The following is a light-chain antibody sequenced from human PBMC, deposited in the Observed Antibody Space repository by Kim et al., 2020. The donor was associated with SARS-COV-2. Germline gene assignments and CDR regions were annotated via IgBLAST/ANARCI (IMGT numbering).Light chain of an antibody. CDR1: GLGDRY. CDR2: QDI. CDR3: QTWDGGTAVV. Sequence: VSPGQKAIITCSGDGLGDRYAFWFQQKPGHSPVLVIYQDIKRTSGIPERFSGSNSGNTATLTISGTQAMDEAEYYCQTWDGGTAVVFGGGTQLTVL. V-gene: IGLV3-1*01. J-gene: IGLJ3*02.